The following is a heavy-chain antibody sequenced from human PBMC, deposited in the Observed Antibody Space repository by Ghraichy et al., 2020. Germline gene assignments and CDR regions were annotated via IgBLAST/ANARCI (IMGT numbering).Heavy chain of an antibody. Sequence: GGSLRLSCAASGFTFSSYAMSWVRQAPGKGLEWVSAISGSGGSTYYADSVKGRFTISRDNSKNTLYLQMNSLRAEDTAVYYCAKETEPDPYDFWSGYSRYPFDYWGQGTLVTVSS. V-gene: IGHV3-23*01. CDR1: GFTFSSYA. J-gene: IGHJ4*02. CDR3: AKETEPDPYDFWSGYSRYPFDY. CDR2: ISGSGGST. D-gene: IGHD3-3*01.